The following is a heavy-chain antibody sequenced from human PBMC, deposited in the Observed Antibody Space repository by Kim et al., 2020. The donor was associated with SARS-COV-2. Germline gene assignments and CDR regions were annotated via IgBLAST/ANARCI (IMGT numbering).Heavy chain of an antibody. V-gene: IGHV3-23*01. CDR1: GFTFSSYA. CDR2: ISGSGGST. CDR3: AKDHLTTYYGFWSGYYTGYYFDY. D-gene: IGHD3-3*01. Sequence: GGSLRLSCAASGFTFSSYAMSWVRQAPGKGLEWVSAISGSGGSTYYADSVKGRFTISRDNSKNTLYLQMNSLRAEDTAVYYCAKDHLTTYYGFWSGYYTGYYFDYWGQGTVVTVSS. J-gene: IGHJ4*01.